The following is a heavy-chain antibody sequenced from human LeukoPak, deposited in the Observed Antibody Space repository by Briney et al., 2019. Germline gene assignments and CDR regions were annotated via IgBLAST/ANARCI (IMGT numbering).Heavy chain of an antibody. Sequence: SETLSLTCAVYGGSFSGHSWSWIRQPPGKGLEWIGEVIHGGSTNYNPSLKSRVIISLDTSKNQFSLKLSSVTAADTAVYYCARGRPDGSGSYYKFDPWGQGTLVTVSS. CDR1: GGSFSGHS. V-gene: IGHV4-34*01. CDR3: ARGRPDGSGSYYKFDP. J-gene: IGHJ5*02. CDR2: VIHGGST. D-gene: IGHD3-10*01.